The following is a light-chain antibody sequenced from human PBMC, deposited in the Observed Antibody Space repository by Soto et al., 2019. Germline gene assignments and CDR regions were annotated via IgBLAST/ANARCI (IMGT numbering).Light chain of an antibody. CDR3: QQSYSTPPT. CDR1: QSISSY. Sequence: DVQMTQAQSSLSASVGDRVTITCVASQSISSYLNWYQQKPGKAPKLLIYAASSLQSGVPSRFSGTGSGTDFTLTTSSLQPEDFATYYCQQSYSTPPTFGQGTRLE. V-gene: IGKV1-39*01. J-gene: IGKJ5*01. CDR2: AAS.